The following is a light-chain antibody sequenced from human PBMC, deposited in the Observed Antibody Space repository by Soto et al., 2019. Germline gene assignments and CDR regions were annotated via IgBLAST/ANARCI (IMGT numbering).Light chain of an antibody. CDR1: RSDNGASNS. J-gene: IGLJ1*01. V-gene: IGLV2-14*01. Sequence: QSALTHPASFSCSPGQSITISCAGTRSDNGASNSVSWYQRLPGRSPTLIIYEATNRPSGVSERFSGSKAGDTASLTISGLQADDEAEYFCISYKTDDTFVFGSGNKVTVL. CDR2: EAT. CDR3: ISYKTDDTFV.